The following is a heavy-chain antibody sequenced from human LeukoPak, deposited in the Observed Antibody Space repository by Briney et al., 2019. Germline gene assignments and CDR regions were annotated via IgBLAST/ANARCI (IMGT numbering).Heavy chain of an antibody. CDR3: ARVYCSSTSCPLGMDV. CDR1: GFTFSSYG. D-gene: IGHD2-2*01. Sequence: PGRSLRLSCAASGFTFSSYGMHWVRQAPGKGLEWVAVIWYDGSNKYYADSVKGRFTISRDNSKNTLYQQMNSLRAEDTAVYYCARVYCSSTSCPLGMDVWGQGTTVTVSS. V-gene: IGHV3-33*01. J-gene: IGHJ6*02. CDR2: IWYDGSNK.